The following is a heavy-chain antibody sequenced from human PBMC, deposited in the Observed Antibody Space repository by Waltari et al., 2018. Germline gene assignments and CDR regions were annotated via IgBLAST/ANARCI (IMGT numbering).Heavy chain of an antibody. CDR2: IRTVASDT. D-gene: IGHD1-1*01. CDR3: ARVSRRTYRSPVPGRHYYYGMDV. J-gene: IGHJ6*02. CDR1: GFTFSSFW. V-gene: IGHV3-74*03. Sequence: EEQLVESGGGLVQPGDSLRLSCAASGFTFSSFWMNWVRQAPGKGPVWCARIRTVASDTTYADSVKGRFTISRDNARNTLYLQMNRLRAEDTAVYFCARVSRRTYRSPVPGRHYYYGMDVWGQGTTVTVSS.